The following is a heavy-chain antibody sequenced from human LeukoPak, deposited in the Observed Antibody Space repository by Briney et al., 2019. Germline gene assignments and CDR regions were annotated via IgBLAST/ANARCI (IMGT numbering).Heavy chain of an antibody. Sequence: SVKVSCKASGGTFSSYAISWVRQAPGQGLEWMGGIIPIFGTANYAQKFQGRVTITADESTSTAYMELSSLRSEDTAVYYCARYCSGTNCYSMPLDYWGQGTLVTVSS. CDR2: IIPIFGTA. D-gene: IGHD2-15*01. V-gene: IGHV1-69*13. CDR1: GGTFSSYA. J-gene: IGHJ4*02. CDR3: ARYCSGTNCYSMPLDY.